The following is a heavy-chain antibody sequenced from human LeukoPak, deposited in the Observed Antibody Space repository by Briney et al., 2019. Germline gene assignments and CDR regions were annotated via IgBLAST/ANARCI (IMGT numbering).Heavy chain of an antibody. J-gene: IGHJ4*02. CDR1: GASITQHY. D-gene: IGHD1-26*01. CDR3: ARHGGSYSFDY. CDR2: FYYDGST. V-gene: IGHV4-59*08. Sequence: SETLSLTCTVSGASITQHYWSWIRQPPGKGLEYIGYFYYDGSTNYTSSVRSRVTILVDTSKNQFTLNLRSVTAADTAVYYCARHGGSYSFDYWGQGTLVTVSS.